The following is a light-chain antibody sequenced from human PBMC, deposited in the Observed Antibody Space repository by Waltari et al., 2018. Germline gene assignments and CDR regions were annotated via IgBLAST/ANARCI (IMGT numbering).Light chain of an antibody. Sequence: QSALTQPASVSGSPGQSITISCTRPSSAVGCYDLVSWYQQHPGKAPKLMIYEVSKRPSGVSDRFSASKSGNTASLIISGLQAEDEADYHCCSYAGSRTFVVFGGGTKLTVL. CDR3: CSYAGSRTFVV. CDR1: SSAVGCYDL. CDR2: EVS. V-gene: IGLV2-23*02. J-gene: IGLJ2*01.